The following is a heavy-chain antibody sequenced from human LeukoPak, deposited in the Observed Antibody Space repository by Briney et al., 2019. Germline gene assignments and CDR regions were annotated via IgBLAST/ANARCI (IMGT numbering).Heavy chain of an antibody. D-gene: IGHD6-19*01. CDR2: INHSGST. V-gene: IGHV4-4*02. J-gene: IGHJ5*02. Sequence: PSETLSLTCAVSGGSISSINWWSWVRQPPGKGLEWIGEINHSGSTNYNPSLKSRVTISVDTSKNQFSLKLSSVTAADTAVYYCARPGRGSSGWSNWFDPWGQGTLVTVSS. CDR1: GGSISSINW. CDR3: ARPGRGSSGWSNWFDP.